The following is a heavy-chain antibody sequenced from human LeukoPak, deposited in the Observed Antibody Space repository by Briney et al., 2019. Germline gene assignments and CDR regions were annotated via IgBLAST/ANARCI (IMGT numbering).Heavy chain of an antibody. V-gene: IGHV3-21*01. D-gene: IGHD2-15*01. CDR2: ISSSSGYI. Sequence: KPGGSLRLSCAASGFTFSSYAMSWVRHAPGKGLEWVSSISSSSGYIYYGDSVKGRFTISRDNAKNSLYLQMNSLRAEDTAVYYCARDSASGGSSDYWGQGTLVTVSS. CDR3: ARDSASGGSSDY. CDR1: GFTFSSYA. J-gene: IGHJ4*02.